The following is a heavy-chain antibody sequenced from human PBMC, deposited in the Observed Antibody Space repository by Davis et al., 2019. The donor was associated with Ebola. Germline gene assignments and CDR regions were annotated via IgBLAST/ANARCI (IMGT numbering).Heavy chain of an antibody. V-gene: IGHV4-4*07. Sequence: MPSETLSLTCTFSRAAAMSYYWSWIRQPAGKGLEWMGRIYPSGSTAYNASLKSRITMSEDWSKNQVFLELTSVTAADTAVYYCARDMELRGWDYWGQGIPVTVSS. CDR1: RAAAMSYY. J-gene: IGHJ4*02. CDR2: IYPSGST. CDR3: ARDMELRGWDY. D-gene: IGHD1-7*01.